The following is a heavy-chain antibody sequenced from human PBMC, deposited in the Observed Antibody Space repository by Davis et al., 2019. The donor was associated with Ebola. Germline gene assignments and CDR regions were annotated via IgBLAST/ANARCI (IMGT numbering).Heavy chain of an antibody. J-gene: IGHJ6*02. Sequence: GESLKIPRAASGFTFRGSSLHRLRQASGTGLEWVGRIRSKANSYATAYAASVKGRLTISRDDSKNTAYLQMNSLKTEDTAVYYCGCSSTRGTPNYYYGMEVWGQGTTVTVSS. D-gene: IGHD2-2*01. V-gene: IGHV3-73*01. CDR2: IRSKANSYAT. CDR1: GFTFRGSS. CDR3: GCSSTRGTPNYYYGMEV.